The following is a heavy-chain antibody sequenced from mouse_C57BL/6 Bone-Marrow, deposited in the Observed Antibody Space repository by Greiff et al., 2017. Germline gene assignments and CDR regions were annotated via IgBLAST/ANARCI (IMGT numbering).Heavy chain of an antibody. J-gene: IGHJ1*03. Sequence: EVQLVESGGGLVKPGGSLKLSCAASGFTFSSYTMSWVRQTPEKRLQWVAAISGGGGNTYYPDSVKGRFTISRDNDKNILYLQMSSVRSEDTALYYCSRQVTTVLATKYFDVWGTGTTVTVSS. V-gene: IGHV5-9*01. CDR3: SRQVTTVLATKYFDV. CDR1: GFTFSSYT. CDR2: ISGGGGNT. D-gene: IGHD1-1*01.